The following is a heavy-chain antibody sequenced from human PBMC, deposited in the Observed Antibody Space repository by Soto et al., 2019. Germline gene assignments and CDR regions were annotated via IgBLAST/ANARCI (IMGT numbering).Heavy chain of an antibody. CDR2: ISGSGGST. Sequence: LSLTCAASGFTFSSYAMSWVRQAPGKGLEWVSAISGSGGSTYYADSVKGRFTISRDNSKNTLYLQMNSLRAEDTAVYYCAKDQVVEMATIEGDDYWGQGTLVTVSS. D-gene: IGHD5-12*01. V-gene: IGHV3-23*01. J-gene: IGHJ4*02. CDR3: AKDQVVEMATIEGDDY. CDR1: GFTFSSYA.